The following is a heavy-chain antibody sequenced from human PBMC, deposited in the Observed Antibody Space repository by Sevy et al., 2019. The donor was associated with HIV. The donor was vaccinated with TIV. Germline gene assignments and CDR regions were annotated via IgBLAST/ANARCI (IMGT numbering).Heavy chain of an antibody. D-gene: IGHD1-7*01. Sequence: ASVKVSCKASGYNFIYYAIHWVRQAPGQRPEWMGWVTIGAGHTKYSQRFQGRVTMTRDTSASTAYMELTNLTSQDTAVYFCARDGTTVGTPGNWFDPWGQGTLVTVSS. CDR3: ARDGTTVGTPGNWFDP. CDR1: GYNFIYYA. V-gene: IGHV1-3*04. CDR2: VTIGAGHT. J-gene: IGHJ5*02.